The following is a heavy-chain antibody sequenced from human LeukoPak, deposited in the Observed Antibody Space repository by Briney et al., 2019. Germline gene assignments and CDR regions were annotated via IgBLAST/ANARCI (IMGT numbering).Heavy chain of an antibody. V-gene: IGHV1-8*03. Sequence: EASVKVSCKASGYTFTSYDINWVRQATGQGLEWMGWMNPNSGNTGYAQKFQGRVTITRNTSISTAYMELSSLRSEDTAVYYCARGWGMGDFWSGYWNNWFDPWGQGTLVTVSS. D-gene: IGHD3-3*01. CDR2: MNPNSGNT. CDR3: ARGWGMGDFWSGYWNNWFDP. J-gene: IGHJ5*02. CDR1: GYTFTSYD.